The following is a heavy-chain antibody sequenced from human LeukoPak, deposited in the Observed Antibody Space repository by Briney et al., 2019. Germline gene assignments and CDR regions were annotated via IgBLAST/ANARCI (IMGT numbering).Heavy chain of an antibody. Sequence: SVKVSCKASGGTFSSYAISWVRQAPGQGLEWMGGITPIFGTANYAQKFQGRVTITADESTSTAYMELSSLRSEDTAVYYCAGELYYGSGSYRSYYYYYYGMDVWGKGTTVTVSS. CDR1: GGTFSSYA. J-gene: IGHJ6*04. V-gene: IGHV1-69*13. CDR3: AGELYYGSGSYRSYYYYYYGMDV. D-gene: IGHD3-10*01. CDR2: ITPIFGTA.